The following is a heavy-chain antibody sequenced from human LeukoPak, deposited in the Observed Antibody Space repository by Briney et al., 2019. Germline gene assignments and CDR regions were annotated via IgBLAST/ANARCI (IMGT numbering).Heavy chain of an antibody. V-gene: IGHV6-1*01. CDR2: TYYRSKWYN. CDR1: GDRVSRNSVA. CDR3: ARGQYSAHDY. D-gene: IGHD4-11*01. Sequence: SQTLSLTCAISGDRVSRNSVAWNWIRQSPSRGLEWLGRTYYRSKWYNDYAVSVRSRISINPDTSKNQFSLQLNSVTPEDTAVYYCARGQYSAHDYWGQGTLVTVSS. J-gene: IGHJ4*02.